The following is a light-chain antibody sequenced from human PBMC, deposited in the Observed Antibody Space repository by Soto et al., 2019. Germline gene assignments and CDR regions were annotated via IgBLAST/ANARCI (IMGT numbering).Light chain of an antibody. Sequence: CCQSLLHSGAYNYLDCYLQKPGQSPQLLIYLSSIRSSGVPDRFSGSESGTDFTLKISRVEAADVGVYSCMQGLQTPTFGGGTKVDIK. CDR3: MQGLQTPT. CDR2: LSS. CDR1: QSLLHSGAYNY. V-gene: IGKV2-28*01. J-gene: IGKJ4*01.